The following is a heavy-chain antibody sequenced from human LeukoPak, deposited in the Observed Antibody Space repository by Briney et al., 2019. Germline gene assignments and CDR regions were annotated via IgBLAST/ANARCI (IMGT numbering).Heavy chain of an antibody. Sequence: SETLSLTCKVSGGSFSSSGSYWGWIRQPPGKGLEWIGSIYYSGSTYYNPSLKSRVTISVDTSKNQFSLKLSSVTAADTAVYYCARLVRGAVFNWGQGTLVTVSS. CDR3: ARLVRGAVFN. CDR1: GGSFSSSGSY. CDR2: IYYSGST. V-gene: IGHV4-39*01. J-gene: IGHJ4*02. D-gene: IGHD3-10*02.